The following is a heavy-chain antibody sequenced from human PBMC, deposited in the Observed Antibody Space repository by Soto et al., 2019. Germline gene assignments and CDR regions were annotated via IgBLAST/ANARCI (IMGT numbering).Heavy chain of an antibody. V-gene: IGHV3-33*01. Sequence: PRLSCAASGFTFSSYGMHWVRQAPGKGLEWVAVIWYDGSNKYYADSVKGRFTISRDNSKNTLYLQMNSLRAEDTAVYYCARDQVGYGGGRWGYYYYYGMDVWGQGTTVTVSS. CDR3: ARDQVGYGGGRWGYYYYYGMDV. CDR2: IWYDGSNK. D-gene: IGHD2-8*02. CDR1: GFTFSSYG. J-gene: IGHJ6*02.